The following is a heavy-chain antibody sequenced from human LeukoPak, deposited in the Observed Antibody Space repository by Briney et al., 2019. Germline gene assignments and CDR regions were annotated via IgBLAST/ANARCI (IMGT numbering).Heavy chain of an antibody. CDR3: ARELSQIVWGGLDY. J-gene: IGHJ4*02. D-gene: IGHD2-21*01. CDR2: IQNDASTE. V-gene: IGHV3-33*05. Sequence: PGGSLRLSCAASGFIFSHYGVHWVRQAPGKGLEGVAVIQNDASTENFADSVKGRFTISRDNSKNTVFLQMNSLRVEDTAVYYCARELSQIVWGGLDYGGQGTLVSVSS. CDR1: GFIFSHYG.